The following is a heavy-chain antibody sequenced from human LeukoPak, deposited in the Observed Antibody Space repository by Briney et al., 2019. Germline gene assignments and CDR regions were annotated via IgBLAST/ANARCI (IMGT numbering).Heavy chain of an antibody. J-gene: IGHJ4*02. D-gene: IGHD3-22*01. CDR1: GLTFTSYA. CDR2: IYSGGST. Sequence: GGSLRLSCAASGLTFTSYAMNWVRQAPGKGLEWVSVIYSGGSTYYADSVKGRFTISRDNSKNTLYLQMNSLRAEDTAVYYCARVVPTFGAYYYDSSGYFDYWGQGTLVTVSS. CDR3: ARVVPTFGAYYYDSSGYFDY. V-gene: IGHV3-66*01.